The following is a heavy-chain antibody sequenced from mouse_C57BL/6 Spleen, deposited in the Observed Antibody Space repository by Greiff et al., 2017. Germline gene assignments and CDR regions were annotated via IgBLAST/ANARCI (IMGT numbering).Heavy chain of an antibody. CDR1: GFTFSDYG. V-gene: IGHV5-17*01. J-gene: IGHJ4*01. Sequence: QVVESGGGLVKPGGSLKLSCAASGFTFSDYGMHWVRQAPEKGLEWVAYISSGSSTIYYADTVKGRFTISRDNAKNTLFLQMTSLRSEDTAMYYCARRSNYDAMDYWGQGTSVTVSS. CDR2: ISSGSSTI. CDR3: ARRSNYDAMDY. D-gene: IGHD2-5*01.